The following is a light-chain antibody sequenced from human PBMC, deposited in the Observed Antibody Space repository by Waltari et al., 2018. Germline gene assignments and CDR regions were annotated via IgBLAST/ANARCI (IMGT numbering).Light chain of an antibody. Sequence: QSVLTQPASVSGSPGQSITLSCRGLAIGSPGLVCWFQQYPGGAPKLLIFEVDERPPGISHRFTGSKSGNTASLTISGLQTEDEADYFCSAYANATTVFGGGTKVTVL. CDR1: AIGSPGL. CDR2: EVD. J-gene: IGLJ2*01. V-gene: IGLV2-23*02. CDR3: SAYANATTV.